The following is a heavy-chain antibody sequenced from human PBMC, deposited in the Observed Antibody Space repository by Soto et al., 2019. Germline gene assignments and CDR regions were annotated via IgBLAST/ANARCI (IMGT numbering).Heavy chain of an antibody. V-gene: IGHV3-23*01. J-gene: IGHJ6*03. Sequence: HPGGSLRLSCAASGFTFSNYAMTWVRQAPGKGLEWVSAIGDSGGSTYYADSVKGRFTISRDNSKSTLYLHMNSLRAEDTAVYYCAKALFAALRYMDVWGKGTTVTVSS. D-gene: IGHD2-21*01. CDR3: AKALFAALRYMDV. CDR1: GFTFSNYA. CDR2: IGDSGGST.